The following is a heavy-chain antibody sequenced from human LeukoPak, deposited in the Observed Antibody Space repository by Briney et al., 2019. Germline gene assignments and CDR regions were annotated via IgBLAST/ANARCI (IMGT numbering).Heavy chain of an antibody. Sequence: GGSLRLSCAASVFTFSSNWIHWVRHVPGKGLVWVSRISPDGTSTTYADSVKGRFTISRDNAKNTLYLQMNTLRAEDTAVYYCAKDRGRSAWYGFDYWGQGTLVTVSS. CDR1: VFTFSSNW. V-gene: IGHV3-74*01. J-gene: IGHJ4*02. CDR3: AKDRGRSAWYGFDY. D-gene: IGHD6-19*01. CDR2: ISPDGTST.